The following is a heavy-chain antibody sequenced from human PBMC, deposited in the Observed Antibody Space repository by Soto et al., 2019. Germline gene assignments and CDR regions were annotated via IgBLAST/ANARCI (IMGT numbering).Heavy chain of an antibody. CDR2: VSGSGGST. J-gene: IGHJ4*02. D-gene: IGHD2-15*01. V-gene: IGHV3-23*01. CDR3: AKGWSDYFDS. CDR1: GFIFSTHA. Sequence: GRSLRLSCAASGFIFSTHAMNWVRQAPGKGLEWVSAVSGSGGSTYYADSVKGRFTISRDNSKNALYLQMNSLRAEDTAVYHCAKGWSDYFDSWGQGTLVTVSS.